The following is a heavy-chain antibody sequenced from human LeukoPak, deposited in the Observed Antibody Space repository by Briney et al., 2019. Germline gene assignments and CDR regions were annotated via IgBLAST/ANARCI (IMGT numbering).Heavy chain of an antibody. Sequence: SETLSLTCTVSGGSISSYYWSWIRPPAGKGLEWIGRIYTSGSTNYNPSLKSRVTMSVDTSKNQFSLKLSSVTAADTAVYYCAREDFWSGTIQSDAFDIWGQGTMVTVSS. CDR1: GGSISSYY. J-gene: IGHJ3*02. V-gene: IGHV4-4*07. CDR2: IYTSGST. D-gene: IGHD3-3*01. CDR3: AREDFWSGTIQSDAFDI.